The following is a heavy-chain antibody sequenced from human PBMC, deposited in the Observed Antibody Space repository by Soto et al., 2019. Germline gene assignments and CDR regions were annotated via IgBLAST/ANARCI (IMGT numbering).Heavy chain of an antibody. D-gene: IGHD2-15*01. Sequence: PGPARVLIGEINHSGSTNYIPSLKSRVTISVDTSKNQFSLKLSSVTAADTAVYYCARMRPVVVVAARRFNWFDPWGQGTLVTVSS. V-gene: IGHV4-34*01. CDR2: INHSGST. CDR3: ARMRPVVVVAARRFNWFDP. J-gene: IGHJ5*02.